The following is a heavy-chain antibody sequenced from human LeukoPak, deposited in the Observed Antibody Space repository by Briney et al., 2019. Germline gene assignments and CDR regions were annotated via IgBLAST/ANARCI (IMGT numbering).Heavy chain of an antibody. CDR1: GGTFNSYD. Sequence: ASVKVSCKASGGTFNSYDISWVRQAPGQGLEWMGGIIPIFGTANYAQKFQDRVTITADESTSTVHMELSSLRSEDTGVDYCARDPLGHYFGESGDYGDYWGQGTLVTVSS. D-gene: IGHD3-3*01. CDR2: IIPIFGTA. V-gene: IGHV1-69*13. CDR3: ARDPLGHYFGESGDYGDY. J-gene: IGHJ4*02.